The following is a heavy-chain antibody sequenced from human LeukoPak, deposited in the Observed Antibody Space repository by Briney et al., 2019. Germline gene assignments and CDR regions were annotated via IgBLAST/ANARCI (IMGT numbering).Heavy chain of an antibody. CDR2: IDPSDSHA. D-gene: IGHD2-15*01. CDR3: ARHDCSGGSCPLAY. V-gene: IGHV5-10-1*01. CDR1: GYTFTSYW. Sequence: PGESLKISCKGSGYTFTSYWITWARPMPGKGLERMGRIDPSDSHASYSPSLQGHVTISADKSINTAYLQWSSLKASDTAMYYCARHDCSGGSCPLAYWGQGTLVTVPS. J-gene: IGHJ4*02.